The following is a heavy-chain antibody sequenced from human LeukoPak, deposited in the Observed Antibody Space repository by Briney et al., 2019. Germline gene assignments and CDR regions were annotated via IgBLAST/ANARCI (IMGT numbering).Heavy chain of an antibody. CDR2: INPSGGST. CDR1: GYTFTSHY. J-gene: IGHJ5*02. V-gene: IGHV1-46*01. CDR3: ARDYDFWSGYYDGPNWFDP. Sequence: ASVKVSCKASGYTFTSHYMHWVRQAPGQGLEWMGIINPSGGSTSYAQKFQGRVTMTRDTSTSTVYMELSSLRSEDTAVYYCARDYDFWSGYYDGPNWFDPWGQGTLVTVSS. D-gene: IGHD3-3*01.